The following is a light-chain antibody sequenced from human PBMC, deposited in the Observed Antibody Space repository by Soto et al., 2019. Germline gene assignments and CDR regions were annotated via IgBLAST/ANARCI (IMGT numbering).Light chain of an antibody. CDR1: SSNIGAGYE. J-gene: IGLJ3*02. V-gene: IGLV1-40*01. Sequence: QSVLTQPPSVSGAPRQRVTISCTGSSSNIGAGYEVHWYQQLPGTAPKLLIYGNSNRPSGVPDRFSGSKSGASASLAITGLQAEDEADYYCQSYDISLTTWVFGGGTKVTVL. CDR3: QSYDISLTTWV. CDR2: GNS.